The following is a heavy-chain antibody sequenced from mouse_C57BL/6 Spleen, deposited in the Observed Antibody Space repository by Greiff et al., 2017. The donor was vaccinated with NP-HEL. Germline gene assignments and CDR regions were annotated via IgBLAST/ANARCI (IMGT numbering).Heavy chain of an antibody. J-gene: IGHJ3*01. CDR3: ARRGRVRPPFAY. V-gene: IGHV1-18*01. CDR2: INPNNGGT. D-gene: IGHD1-2*01. Sequence: VQLQQSGPELVKPGASVKIPCKASGYTFTDYNMDWVKQSHGKSLEWIGDINPNNGGTIYNQKFKGKATLTVDKSSSTAYMELRSLTSEDTAVYYCARRGRVRPPFAYWGQGTLVTVSA. CDR1: GYTFTDYN.